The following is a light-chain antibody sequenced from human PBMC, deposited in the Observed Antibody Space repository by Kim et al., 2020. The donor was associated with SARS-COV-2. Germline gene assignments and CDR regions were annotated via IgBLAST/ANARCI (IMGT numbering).Light chain of an antibody. CDR1: QSISSY. CDR3: QQTYNSPLT. J-gene: IGKJ4*01. V-gene: IGKV1-39*01. Sequence: DIQMTQSPSSLSASVGDRVTLTCRASQSISSYLNWYQQQPGKAPKLLIYTASTLQSGVPSRFSGSESGTDFTLTISSLQPEDSATYYCQQTYNSPLTFGGGTKVDIK. CDR2: TAS.